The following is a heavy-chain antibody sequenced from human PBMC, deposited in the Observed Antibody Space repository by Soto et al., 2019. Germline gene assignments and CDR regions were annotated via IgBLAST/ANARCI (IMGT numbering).Heavy chain of an antibody. D-gene: IGHD6-19*01. CDR2: MNPDRGST. CDR3: ARGIFISKGYDMGWYIAH. V-gene: IGHV1-8*01. J-gene: IGHJ5*02. CDR1: GYPFTSYH. Sequence: QVQLVQSGAEVKKPGASVKVSCKPSGYPFTSYHVNWGRQAPGQGLEWMGWMNPDRGSTDYALKFQGRLTMPRNTSMSTAYLELRSLTSEDTAIYCCARGIFISKGYDMGWYIAHWGQGPQVIGSS.